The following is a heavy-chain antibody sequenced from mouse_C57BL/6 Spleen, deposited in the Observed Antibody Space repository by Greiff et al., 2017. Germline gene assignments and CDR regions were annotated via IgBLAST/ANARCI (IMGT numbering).Heavy chain of an antibody. D-gene: IGHD1-1*01. V-gene: IGHV1-74*01. CDR3: AMGSTTVVGDY. CDR2: IHPSDSDT. Sequence: QVHVKQPGAELVKPGASVKVSCKASGYTFTSYWMHWVKQRPGQGLEWIGRIHPSDSDTNYNQKFKGKATLTVDKSSSTAYMQLSSLTSEDSAVYYCAMGSTTVVGDYWGQGTTLTVSS. CDR1: GYTFTSYW. J-gene: IGHJ2*01.